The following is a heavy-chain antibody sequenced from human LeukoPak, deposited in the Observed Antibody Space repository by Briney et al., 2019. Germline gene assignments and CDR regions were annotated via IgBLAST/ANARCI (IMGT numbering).Heavy chain of an antibody. D-gene: IGHD6-6*01. J-gene: IGHJ4*02. Sequence: SETLSLTCTVSGGSISSYYWSWIRQPPGKGLEWIGYNYTSGSTNYNPSLKSRVTISVDTSKNQFSLKLSSVTAADTAVYYCARHLRYSSSSVDYFDYWGQGTLVTVSS. CDR2: NYTSGST. CDR3: ARHLRYSSSSVDYFDY. CDR1: GGSISSYY. V-gene: IGHV4-4*09.